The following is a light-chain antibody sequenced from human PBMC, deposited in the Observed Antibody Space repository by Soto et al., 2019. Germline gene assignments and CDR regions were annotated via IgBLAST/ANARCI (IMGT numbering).Light chain of an antibody. CDR2: GTS. J-gene: IGKJ1*01. Sequence: ETVMTQSPFALSVSPVERATLSCRASQSVSSSYLAWYQQKPGQAPRLLIYGTSTRATGVPARFSGSGSGTEFTLTITSLQSEDFAVYYCQQYNKWPWTFGQGTKVDIK. CDR1: QSVSSSY. V-gene: IGKV3-15*01. CDR3: QQYNKWPWT.